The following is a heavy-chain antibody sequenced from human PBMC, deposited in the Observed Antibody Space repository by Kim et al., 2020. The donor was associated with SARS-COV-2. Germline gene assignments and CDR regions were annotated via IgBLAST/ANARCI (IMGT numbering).Heavy chain of an antibody. CDR1: NGSMSSSSSY. V-gene: IGHV4-39*01. CDR2: IYSSGTS. Sequence: SETLSLTCIVSNGSMSSSSSYWGWIRQPPGQGLEWIGSIYSSGTSYYNASLKSRVSMSVDPSKNQLSLKLISVTAADTAVYYCARHGTSGYYPFQLDYRG. D-gene: IGHD3-22*01. CDR3: ARHGTSGYYPFQLDY. J-gene: IGHJ4*01.